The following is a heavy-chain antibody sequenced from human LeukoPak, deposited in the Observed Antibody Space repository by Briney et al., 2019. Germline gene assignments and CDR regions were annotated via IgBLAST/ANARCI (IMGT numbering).Heavy chain of an antibody. J-gene: IGHJ4*02. CDR1: GYTFTGYY. CDR2: INPNSGGT. CDR3: ARGGSSWYEGYSYGLYYFDY. Sequence: EASVKVSCKASGYTFTGYYMHWVRQAPGQGLGWMGWINPNSGGTNYAQKFQGWVTMTRDTSISTAYMELSRLRSDDTAVYYCARGGSSWYEGYSYGLYYFDYWGQGTLVTVSS. D-gene: IGHD5-18*01. V-gene: IGHV1-2*04.